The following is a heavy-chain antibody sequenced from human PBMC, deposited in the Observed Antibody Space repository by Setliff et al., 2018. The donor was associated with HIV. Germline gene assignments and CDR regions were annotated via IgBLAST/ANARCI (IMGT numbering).Heavy chain of an antibody. CDR1: GFIFDDYA. Sequence: GGSLRLSCAASGFIFDDYAMSWVRPVPGKGLEWLSAISRDGGDTDYADSVRGRFTVSRDNAKNSLYLQMDSLRAADTALYYCARDRYYYDSSGYYYSDYWGLGTLVTVSS. CDR2: ISRDGGDT. J-gene: IGHJ4*02. V-gene: IGHV3-20*04. D-gene: IGHD3-22*01. CDR3: ARDRYYYDSSGYYYSDY.